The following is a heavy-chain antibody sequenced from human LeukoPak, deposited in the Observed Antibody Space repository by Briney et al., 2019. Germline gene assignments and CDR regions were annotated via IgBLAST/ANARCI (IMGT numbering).Heavy chain of an antibody. J-gene: IGHJ4*02. CDR1: GFTFSSYW. CDR3: AKSESGYNDYVSGGFDY. D-gene: IGHD5-12*01. V-gene: IGHV3-30*18. CDR2: ISYYGGNQ. Sequence: PGGSLRLSCAASGFTFSSYWMNWARQAPGKGLEWVAVISYYGGNQYYVDSVKGRFTISRDNSKNTLYLQMISLRVEDTAVYYCAKSESGYNDYVSGGFDYWGQGTLVTVSS.